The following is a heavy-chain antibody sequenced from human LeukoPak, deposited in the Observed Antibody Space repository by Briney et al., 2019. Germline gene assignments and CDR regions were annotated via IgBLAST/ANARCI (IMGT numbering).Heavy chain of an antibody. CDR3: ATAVGLRFVRFSFNFDY. CDR2: FDPEDGET. Sequence: ASVKVSCKVSGYTLTELSMHWVRQAPGKGLEWMGGFDPEDGETIYAQKFQGRVTMTEDTSTDTAYMELSSLRSEDTAVYYCATAVGLRFVRFSFNFDYWGQGTLVTVSS. D-gene: IGHD5-12*01. CDR1: GYTLTELS. J-gene: IGHJ4*02. V-gene: IGHV1-24*01.